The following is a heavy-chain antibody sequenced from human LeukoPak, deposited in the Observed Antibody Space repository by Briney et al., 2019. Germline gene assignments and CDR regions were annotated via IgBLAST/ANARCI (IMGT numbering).Heavy chain of an antibody. Sequence: GGSLRLSCAASGFSFSDYAVSWVRQTPGAGLEWVSAISGSGDTTHYAESVKDRFTVSRDSSSNTLYLQMDSLRAEDTAVYYCAKEVSISRIIAVAGNFDSWGQGTLVTVSS. D-gene: IGHD6-19*01. V-gene: IGHV3-23*01. CDR2: ISGSGDTT. CDR1: GFSFSDYA. CDR3: AKEVSISRIIAVAGNFDS. J-gene: IGHJ4*02.